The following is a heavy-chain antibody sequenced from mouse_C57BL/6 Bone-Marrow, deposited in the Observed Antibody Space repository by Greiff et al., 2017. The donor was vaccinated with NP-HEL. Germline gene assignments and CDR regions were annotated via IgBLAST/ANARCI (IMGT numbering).Heavy chain of an antibody. D-gene: IGHD3-2*02. CDR3: ARDGSGYGAMDY. Sequence: EVMLVESEGGLVQPGSSMKLSCTASGFTFSDYYMAWVRPVPEKGLEWVANINYDGSSTYYLDSLKSRFIISRDNAKNILYLQMSSLKSEDTATYYCARDGSGYGAMDYWGQGTSVTVSS. CDR2: INYDGSST. J-gene: IGHJ4*01. V-gene: IGHV5-16*01. CDR1: GFTFSDYY.